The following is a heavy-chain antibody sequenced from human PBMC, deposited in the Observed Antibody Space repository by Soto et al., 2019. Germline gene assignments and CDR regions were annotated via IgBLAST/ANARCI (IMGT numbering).Heavy chain of an antibody. Sequence: GESLKISCKGSGYSFTSYWIGWVRQMPGKGLEWMGIIYPGDSDTRYSPSFQGQVTISADKSISTAYPQWSSLKASDTAMYYCARYGTTNYYYYGMDVWGQGTTVTVSS. CDR1: GYSFTSYW. CDR2: IYPGDSDT. V-gene: IGHV5-51*01. D-gene: IGHD1-1*01. J-gene: IGHJ6*02. CDR3: ARYGTTNYYYYGMDV.